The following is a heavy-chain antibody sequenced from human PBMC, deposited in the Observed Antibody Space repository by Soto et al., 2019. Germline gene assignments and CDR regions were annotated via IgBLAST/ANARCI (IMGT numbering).Heavy chain of an antibody. CDR1: GGSISHGDYY. J-gene: IGHJ6*02. CDR3: AIESGRYYNGMAV. Sequence: QVQLQESGPGLVKASQTLSLTCAVSGGSISHGDYYWSWIRQPPGKGLEWVGNIYYSGITYYNPSRKSPGTISVDTSTTQFSLKLSSVTAADTAGYYCAIESGRYYNGMAVWGQGNTVTVSS. V-gene: IGHV4-30-4*01. CDR2: IYYSGIT. D-gene: IGHD2-8*02.